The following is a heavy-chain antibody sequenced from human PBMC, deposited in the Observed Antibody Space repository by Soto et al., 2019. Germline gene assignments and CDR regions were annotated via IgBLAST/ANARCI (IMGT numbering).Heavy chain of an antibody. CDR2: FDPEDGET. V-gene: IGHV1-24*01. CDR1: GYTLTELS. Sequence: ASVKVSCKVSGYTLTELSMHWVRQAPGKGLEWMGGFDPEDGETIYAQKFQGRVTMTEDTSTDTAYMELSSLRSEDTAVYYCATASLYYYDSSGPSYFDYWGQGXLVTVYS. D-gene: IGHD3-22*01. CDR3: ATASLYYYDSSGPSYFDY. J-gene: IGHJ4*02.